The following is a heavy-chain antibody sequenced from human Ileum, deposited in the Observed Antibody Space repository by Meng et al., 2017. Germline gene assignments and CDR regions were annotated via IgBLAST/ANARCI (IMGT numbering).Heavy chain of an antibody. CDR1: GFTFGDYG. Sequence: GGSLRLSCTASGFTFGDYGMSWVRQAPGKGLEWVGFIRSKAYGGTTEYAASVKGRFTIPRDDSKSITYLQMNSLKTEDTAVYYCTRVDIAVAGSLYYYYGMDVWGQGTTV. CDR3: TRVDIAVAGSLYYYYGMDV. J-gene: IGHJ6*01. V-gene: IGHV3-49*04. D-gene: IGHD6-19*01. CDR2: IRSKAYGGTT.